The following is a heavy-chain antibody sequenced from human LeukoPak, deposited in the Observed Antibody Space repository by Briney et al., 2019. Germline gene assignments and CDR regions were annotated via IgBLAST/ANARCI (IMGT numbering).Heavy chain of an antibody. D-gene: IGHD2-8*01. V-gene: IGHV4-39*07. J-gene: IGHJ3*02. CDR2: IYYSGST. CDR3: ARMVFDAFDI. CDR1: GGSISSSSYY. Sequence: SETLSLTCTVSGGSISSSSYYWGWIRQPPGKGLEWIGSIYYSGSTYYNPSLKSRVTISVDTSKNQFSLKLSSVTAADTAVYYFARMVFDAFDIWGQGTMVTVSS.